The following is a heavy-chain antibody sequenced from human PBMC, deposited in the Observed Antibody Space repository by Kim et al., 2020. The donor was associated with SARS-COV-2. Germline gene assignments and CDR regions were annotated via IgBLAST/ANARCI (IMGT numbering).Heavy chain of an antibody. CDR2: ISDSTKTK. CDR3: ATNAWSQLERRDF. CDR1: GLSFSSYS. D-gene: IGHD1-1*01. V-gene: IGHV3-48*02. Sequence: GGSLRLSCAASGLSFSSYSFNWVRQSPGKGLECVSYISDSTKTKYYADSVKGRFTISRDNAKDSLSLQMNSLTDGDTAVYYFATNAWSQLERRDFWGRGT. J-gene: IGHJ4*02.